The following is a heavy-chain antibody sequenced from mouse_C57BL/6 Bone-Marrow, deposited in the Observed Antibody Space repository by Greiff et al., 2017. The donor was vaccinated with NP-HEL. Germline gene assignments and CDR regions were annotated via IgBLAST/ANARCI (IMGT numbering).Heavy chain of an antibody. D-gene: IGHD1-1*02. J-gene: IGHJ4*01. Sequence: QVQLQQPGAELVKPGASVKMSCKASGYTFTSYWITWVKQRPGQGLEWIGDIYPGSGSTNYNEKFKSKATLTVDTSSSTAYMQLSSLTSEDSAVYYGARADYGQRYYAMDYWGQGTSVTVSS. V-gene: IGHV1-55*01. CDR2: IYPGSGST. CDR1: GYTFTSYW. CDR3: ARADYGQRYYAMDY.